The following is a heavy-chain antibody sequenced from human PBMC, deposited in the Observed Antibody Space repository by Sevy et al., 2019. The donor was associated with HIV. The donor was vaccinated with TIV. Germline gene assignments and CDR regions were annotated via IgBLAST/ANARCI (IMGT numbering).Heavy chain of an antibody. CDR1: GFTFASYD. V-gene: IGHV1-8*02. D-gene: IGHD6-19*01. CDR3: ARVSGWHLRYGMDV. J-gene: IGHJ6*02. Sequence: AAVKVSCKASGFTFASYDIYWVRQATGQGLEWMGWMNTNTRNTGFAQKFQGRVTMTRNTSITTAYMELSNLRSEDTAVYYCARVSGWHLRYGMDVWGQGTAVRVSS. CDR2: MNTNTRNT.